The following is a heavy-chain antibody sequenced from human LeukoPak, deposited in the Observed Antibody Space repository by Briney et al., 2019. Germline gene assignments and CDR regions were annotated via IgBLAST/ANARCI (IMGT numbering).Heavy chain of an antibody. CDR3: ARGYSSSWYLLYYLDY. J-gene: IGHJ4*02. D-gene: IGHD6-13*01. CDR2: INPNSGGT. CDR1: GYTFTGYY. V-gene: IGHV1-2*02. Sequence: ASVKVSCKASGYTFTGYYMHWVRQAPGYGLEWMGWINPNSGGTNYAQKFQGRVTMTRDTSISTAYMELSRLRSEDTAVYYCARGYSSSWYLLYYLDYWGQGTLVTVSS.